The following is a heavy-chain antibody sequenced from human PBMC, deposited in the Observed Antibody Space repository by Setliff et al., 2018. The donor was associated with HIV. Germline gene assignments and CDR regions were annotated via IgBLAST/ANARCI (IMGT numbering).Heavy chain of an antibody. CDR1: GFAFSGHQ. D-gene: IGHD5-12*01. CDR3: ARDWRNGYDLNFGY. CDR2: IKQDGSDK. V-gene: IGHV3-7*01. Sequence: LRLSCAASGFAFSGHQMSWVRQAPGKGLEWVAKIKQDGSDKYYVASVNGRFTISRDNGKNSLYLQMNRLRAEDTAMYYCARDWRNGYDLNFGYWGQGKLVTVSS. J-gene: IGHJ4*02.